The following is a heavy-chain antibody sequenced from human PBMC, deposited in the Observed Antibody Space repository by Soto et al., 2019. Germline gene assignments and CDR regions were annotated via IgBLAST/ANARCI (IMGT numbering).Heavy chain of an antibody. CDR2: GYHSVSI. V-gene: IGHV4-59*01. CDR3: ARAFAGFGAYWYFDL. CDR1: CGSITDYY. D-gene: IGHD3-16*01. J-gene: IGHJ2*01. Sequence: SETLSLTCTVSCGSITDYYWSWIRQPPGKALEWIGYGYHSVSIHYNPSLKTRVTISVDTSENQFSLRLSSVTAADTAVYYCARAFAGFGAYWYFDLWGRGTLVTVSS.